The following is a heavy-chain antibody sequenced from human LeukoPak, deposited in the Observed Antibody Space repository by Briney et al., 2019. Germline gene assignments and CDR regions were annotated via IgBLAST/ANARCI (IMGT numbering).Heavy chain of an antibody. J-gene: IGHJ4*02. D-gene: IGHD5-24*01. V-gene: IGHV5-51*01. CDR1: GYIFTNYW. CDR3: ARGQLSYYFDY. CDR2: IYPADSDT. Sequence: GESLKISCQVSGYIFTNYWIGWVRQMPGKGLESMGIIYPADSDTTYSPSFQGQVTISVDKSISTVYLQWSSLKASDTAMYYCARGQLSYYFDYWGQGTLVTVSS.